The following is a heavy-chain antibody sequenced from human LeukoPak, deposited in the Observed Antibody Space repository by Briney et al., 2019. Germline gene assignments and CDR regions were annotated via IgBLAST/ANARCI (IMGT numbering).Heavy chain of an antibody. CDR3: ARRAPYFNYYMDV. CDR2: IYSSGTT. CDR1: GGSISGYY. J-gene: IGHJ6*03. Sequence: SETLYLTCTVSGGSISGYYWIWIRQPPGKGLEWIGYIYSSGTTKYNPSLRSRVTISVDTSKMQFSLNLSSVTAADTAPYFCARRAPYFNYYMDVWGKGTTVTVSS. V-gene: IGHV4-59*01.